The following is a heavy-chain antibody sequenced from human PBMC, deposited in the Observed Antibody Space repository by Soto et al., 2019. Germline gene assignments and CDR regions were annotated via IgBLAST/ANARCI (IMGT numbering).Heavy chain of an antibody. Sequence: NPSETLSLTCAVYGGSFSGYYWSWIRQPPGKGLEWIGEINHSGSTNYNPSLKSRVTISVDTSKNQFSLKLSSVTAADTAVYYCARGFVYGNWFDPWGQGTLVTVSS. CDR1: GGSFSGYY. D-gene: IGHD3-10*01. V-gene: IGHV4-34*01. J-gene: IGHJ5*02. CDR3: ARGFVYGNWFDP. CDR2: INHSGST.